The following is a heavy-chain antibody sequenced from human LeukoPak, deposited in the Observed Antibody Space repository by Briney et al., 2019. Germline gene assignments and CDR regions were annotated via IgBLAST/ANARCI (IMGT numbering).Heavy chain of an antibody. J-gene: IGHJ5*01. Sequence: GGSLRLSCAASGFIFSSYAMHWVRQAPGKGLEWVAFISSDGSNRYYADSVKGRFSISRDNSKNTLYLQMNSLRDEDTAVYYCAPHDSWSHFWGQGTLVTVSS. CDR3: APHDSWSHF. CDR1: GFIFSSYA. V-gene: IGHV3-30-3*01. CDR2: ISSDGSNR.